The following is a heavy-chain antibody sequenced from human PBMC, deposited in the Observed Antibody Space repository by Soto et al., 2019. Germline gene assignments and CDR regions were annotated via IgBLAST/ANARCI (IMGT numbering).Heavy chain of an antibody. CDR3: AKGNTSGWYFFDY. D-gene: IGHD6-19*01. V-gene: IGHV3-23*01. CDR1: GFTFSNCA. Sequence: GGSLRLSCEASGFTFSNCAMSWVRQAPGKGLEWVSGISGTGRSTFYADSVKDRFTISRDNSKNTVYLQMSSLRAEDTAVYFCAKGNTSGWYFFDYWGQGTLVTVSS. J-gene: IGHJ4*02. CDR2: ISGTGRST.